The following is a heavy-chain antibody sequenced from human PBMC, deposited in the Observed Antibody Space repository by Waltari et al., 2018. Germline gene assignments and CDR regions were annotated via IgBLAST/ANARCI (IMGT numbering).Heavy chain of an antibody. J-gene: IGHJ4*02. CDR3: IVGATNLLGY. V-gene: IGHV3-74*01. CDR2: VNSDGSST. CDR1: GFTFSSYW. Sequence: EVQLVESGGGLVQPGGSLRLSCAASGFTFSSYWMHWVRQAPGTGLVWVSRVNSDGSSTSYADSVKGRFTISRDNAKNTLYLQMNSLRAEDTAVYYCIVGATNLLGYWGQGTLVTVSS. D-gene: IGHD1-26*01.